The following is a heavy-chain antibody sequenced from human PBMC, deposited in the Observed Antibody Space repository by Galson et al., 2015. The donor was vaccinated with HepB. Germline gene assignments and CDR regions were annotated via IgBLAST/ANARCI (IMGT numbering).Heavy chain of an antibody. J-gene: IGHJ4*02. Sequence: SVKVSCKASGYTFTSYGISWVRQAPGQGLEWMGWISAYNGNTNYAQKLQGRVTMTTDTSTSTAYMELRSLRSDDTAVYYCARVLLYYYDSSGYSDYWGQGTLVTVSS. CDR1: GYTFTSYG. V-gene: IGHV1-18*01. CDR3: ARVLLYYYDSSGYSDY. D-gene: IGHD3-22*01. CDR2: ISAYNGNT.